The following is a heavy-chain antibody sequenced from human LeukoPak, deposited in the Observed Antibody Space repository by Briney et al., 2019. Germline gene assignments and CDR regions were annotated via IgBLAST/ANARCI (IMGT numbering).Heavy chain of an antibody. D-gene: IGHD6-6*01. CDR3: ARGHGGSSSHRCSDY. V-gene: IGHV3-66*01. J-gene: IGHJ4*02. CDR2: IYASGIT. CDR1: GFIVSNNY. Sequence: GGSLRLSCVASGFIVSNNYMSWVRQAPGKGLEWGSVIYASGITYYADSVKGRFTISRDNSKSTLYFQMSSLRAEDTAVYYCARGHGGSSSHRCSDYWGQGTQVTVSS.